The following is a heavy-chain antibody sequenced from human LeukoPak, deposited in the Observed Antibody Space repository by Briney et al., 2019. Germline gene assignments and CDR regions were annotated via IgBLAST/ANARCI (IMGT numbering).Heavy chain of an antibody. D-gene: IGHD3-10*01. J-gene: IGHJ4*02. Sequence: PSETLSLTCAVYGGSFSGYYWSWIRQPPGKGLEWIGEINHSGSTNYNPSLKSRVTISVDTSKNQFSLKLSSMTAADTAVYYCARDSSGNAYDYWGQGTLVTVSS. CDR1: GGSFSGYY. CDR3: ARDSSGNAYDY. CDR2: INHSGST. V-gene: IGHV4-34*01.